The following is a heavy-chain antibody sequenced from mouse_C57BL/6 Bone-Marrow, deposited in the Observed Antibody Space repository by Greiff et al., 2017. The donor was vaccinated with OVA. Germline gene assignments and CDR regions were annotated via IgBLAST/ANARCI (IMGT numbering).Heavy chain of an antibody. V-gene: IGHV1-64*01. CDR1: GYTFTSYW. Sequence: VQLQQPGAELVKPGASVKSSCKASGYTFTSYWMHWVKQRPGQGLEWIGMIHPNSGSTNYNEKFKSKATLTVDKSSSTAYMQLSSLTSEDSAVYYCAGIDYDSWFAYWGQGTLVTVSA. CDR3: AGIDYDSWFAY. J-gene: IGHJ3*01. D-gene: IGHD2-4*01. CDR2: IHPNSGST.